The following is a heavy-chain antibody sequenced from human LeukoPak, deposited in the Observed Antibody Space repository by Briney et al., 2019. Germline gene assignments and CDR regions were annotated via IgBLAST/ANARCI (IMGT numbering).Heavy chain of an antibody. Sequence: GGSLRISCAASGFTFSPSGMTWVRQAPGKGLEWVSTIATGSSHIFYADSVKGRFTTSRDDAKNSLYLQLHSLRTEDTGIYYCARDGPNWSRDCWGQGTLVTVPS. V-gene: IGHV3-21*01. CDR3: ARDGPNWSRDC. J-gene: IGHJ4*02. CDR2: IATGSSHI. CDR1: GFTFSPSG. D-gene: IGHD7-27*01.